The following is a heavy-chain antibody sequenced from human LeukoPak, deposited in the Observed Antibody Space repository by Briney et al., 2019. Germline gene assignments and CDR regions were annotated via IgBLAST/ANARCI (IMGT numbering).Heavy chain of an antibody. J-gene: IGHJ4*02. CDR3: ARSPHILTGENFDY. D-gene: IGHD3-9*01. CDR2: INPKSGGT. V-gene: IGHV1-2*02. Sequence: ASVKVSCKASGYTFTGYYMHWMRQAPGQGLEWMGWINPKSGGTNYAQKFEARVTMTRDMSISTVYMELSRLRFDDKAVYYCARSPHILTGENFDYWGQGTRVTVSS. CDR1: GYTFTGYY.